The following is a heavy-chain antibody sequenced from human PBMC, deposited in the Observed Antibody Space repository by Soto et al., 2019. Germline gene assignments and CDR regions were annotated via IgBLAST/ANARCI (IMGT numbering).Heavy chain of an antibody. D-gene: IGHD3-10*01. CDR1: GYTFTSYG. Sequence: GASVKVSCKASGYTFTSYGISWVRQAPGQGLEWMGWISAYNGNTNYAQKLQGRVTMTTDTSTSTAYMELRSLRSDDTAVYYCARDPVVRGVMDGLDVWGQGTTVTVSS. V-gene: IGHV1-18*01. CDR2: ISAYNGNT. J-gene: IGHJ6*02. CDR3: ARDPVVRGVMDGLDV.